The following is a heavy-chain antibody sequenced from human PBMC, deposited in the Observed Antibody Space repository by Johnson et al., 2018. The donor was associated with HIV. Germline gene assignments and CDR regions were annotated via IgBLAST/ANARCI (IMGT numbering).Heavy chain of an antibody. CDR1: RFTFSTYG. Sequence: MLLVESGGGVVQPGRSLRLSCAASRFTFSTYGMHWVRQAPGKGLEWVANIKQDGSEKYYVDSVKGRFTISRDNAKNSLYLQMNSLRAEDTAVYYCARDRYYDFWSGYRTFDIWGQGTMVTVSS. D-gene: IGHD3-3*01. V-gene: IGHV3-7*05. CDR2: IKQDGSEK. J-gene: IGHJ3*02. CDR3: ARDRYYDFWSGYRTFDI.